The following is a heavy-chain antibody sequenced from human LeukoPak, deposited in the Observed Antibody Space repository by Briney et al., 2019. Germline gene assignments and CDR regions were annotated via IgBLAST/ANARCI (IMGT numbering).Heavy chain of an antibody. J-gene: IGHJ3*02. CDR3: ASSIVVVPAAMNAFDI. D-gene: IGHD2-2*01. V-gene: IGHV1-3*01. Sequence: ASVKVSCKASGYTFTSYAMHWVRQAPGQRLEWMGWINAGNGNTKYSQKFQGRVTITRDTSASTAYMELRSLRSDDTAVYYCASSIVVVPAAMNAFDIWGQGTMVTVSS. CDR1: GYTFTSYA. CDR2: INAGNGNT.